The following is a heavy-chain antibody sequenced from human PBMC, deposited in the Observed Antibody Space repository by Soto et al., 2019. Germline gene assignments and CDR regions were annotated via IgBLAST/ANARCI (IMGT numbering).Heavy chain of an antibody. CDR3: ARARGHYDFWSGDNWFDP. Sequence: QVQLVQSGAEVKKPGASVKVSCKASGYTFTSYGISWVRQAPGQGLEWMGWISAYNGNTNYAQKLQGRVTMTTDTSTSTAYMELRSLRSDDTAMYYCARARGHYDFWSGDNWFDPWGQGTLVTVSS. CDR2: ISAYNGNT. J-gene: IGHJ5*02. V-gene: IGHV1-18*01. D-gene: IGHD3-3*01. CDR1: GYTFTSYG.